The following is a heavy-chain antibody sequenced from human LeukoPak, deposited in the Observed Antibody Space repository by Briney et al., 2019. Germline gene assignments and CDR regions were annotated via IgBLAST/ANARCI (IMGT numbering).Heavy chain of an antibody. CDR1: GGSISSSSYY. J-gene: IGHJ5*02. V-gene: IGHV4-39*01. CDR2: IYYSGST. Sequence: PSETLSLTCTVSGGSISSSSYYWGWIRQPPGKGLEWIGSIYYSGSTYYNPSLKSRVTISVDTSKNQFSLRLRSVTAADTAVYYCARSGWFGEFSFDPWGQGTLVTVSS. CDR3: ARSGWFGEFSFDP. D-gene: IGHD3-10*01.